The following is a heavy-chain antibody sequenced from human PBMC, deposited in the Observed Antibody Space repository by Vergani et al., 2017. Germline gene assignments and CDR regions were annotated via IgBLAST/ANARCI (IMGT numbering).Heavy chain of an antibody. Sequence: EVQLVESGGGLVQPGGSLRLSCAASGFTFSSYWMSWVRQAPGKGLEWVANIKQDGSAKYYVDSVKGRFTISRDNAKNSRYLQMNSLRAEDTAVYYCARDTFYYYDSSGYYSGGPDWFDPWGQGTLVTVSS. J-gene: IGHJ5*02. CDR2: IKQDGSAK. CDR1: GFTFSSYW. D-gene: IGHD3-22*01. V-gene: IGHV3-7*01. CDR3: ARDTFYYYDSSGYYSGGPDWFDP.